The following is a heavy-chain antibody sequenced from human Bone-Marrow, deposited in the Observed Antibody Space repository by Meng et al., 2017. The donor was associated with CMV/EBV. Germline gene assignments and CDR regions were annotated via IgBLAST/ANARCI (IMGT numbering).Heavy chain of an antibody. D-gene: IGHD3-22*01. CDR3: TTDPFYYYDSSGYRSTYFDY. CDR2: IKSKTDGGTT. CDR1: GFTFSNAW. J-gene: IGHJ4*02. Sequence: GESLKISCAASGFTFSNAWMSWVRQAPGKGLEWVDRIKSKTDGGTTDYAAPVKGRFTISRDDSKNTLYLQMNSLKTEDTAVYYCTTDPFYYYDSSGYRSTYFDYWGQGTLVTVSS. V-gene: IGHV3-15*01.